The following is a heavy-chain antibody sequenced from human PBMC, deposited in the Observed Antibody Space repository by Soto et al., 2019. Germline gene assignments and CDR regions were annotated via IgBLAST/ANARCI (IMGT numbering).Heavy chain of an antibody. Sequence: QVQLQESGPGLVKPSQTLSLTCTVSGGSISSGDYYWSWIRQPPGKGLEWIGYIYYSGSTYYNPSLKSRVTIAIDTSKNQLSLKLSSVTAADTAVYFCARDRVRGSRTYAGFDLWGQGILVTVSS. D-gene: IGHD3-10*01. CDR2: IYYSGST. J-gene: IGHJ5*02. V-gene: IGHV4-30-4*08. CDR3: ARDRVRGSRTYAGFDL. CDR1: GGSISSGDYY.